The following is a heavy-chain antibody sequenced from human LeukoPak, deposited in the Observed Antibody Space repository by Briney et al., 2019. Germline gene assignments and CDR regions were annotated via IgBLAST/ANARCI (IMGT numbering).Heavy chain of an antibody. CDR1: GGSISSYY. D-gene: IGHD6-13*01. V-gene: IGHV4-59*01. J-gene: IGHJ6*02. CDR3: ARERQQLVPYYYYGMDV. CDR2: IYYSGST. Sequence: NPSETLSLTCTVSGGSISSYYWSWIRQPPGKGLEWIGYIYYSGSTNYNPSLKSRVTISVDTSKNQFSLKLSSVTAADTAVYYCARERQQLVPYYYYGMDVWGQGTTVTVSS.